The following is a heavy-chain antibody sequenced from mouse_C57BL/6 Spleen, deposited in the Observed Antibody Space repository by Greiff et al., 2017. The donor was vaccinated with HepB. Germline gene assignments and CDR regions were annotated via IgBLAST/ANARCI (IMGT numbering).Heavy chain of an antibody. CDR2: IDPNSGGT. V-gene: IGHV1-72*01. CDR3: AREEHYGNLLDH. J-gene: IGHJ2*01. Sequence: VQLQQPGAELVKPGASVKLSCKASGYTFTSYWLHGVKQRPGRGLVWIGRIDPNSGGTKYNKKFKSKATLTVDKPSSTAYMQRSSLTAEDSADYYGAREEHYGNLLDHWGQGTPPTVSP. D-gene: IGHD2-1*01. CDR1: GYTFTSYW.